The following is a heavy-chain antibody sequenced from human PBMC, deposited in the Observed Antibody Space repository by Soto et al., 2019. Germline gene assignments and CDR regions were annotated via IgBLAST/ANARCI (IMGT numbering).Heavy chain of an antibody. Sequence: GGSLRLSCGVSGFTFRSYAMYWVRQAPGKGLEWVAVITHDGSQKYYADYVKGRFTISRDNSKNTLYLQMGSLRAEDMAVYYCVRRVSGNYDYWGQGTLVTVSS. D-gene: IGHD1-7*01. CDR3: VRRVSGNYDY. J-gene: IGHJ4*02. CDR1: GFTFRSYA. V-gene: IGHV3-30*04. CDR2: ITHDGSQK.